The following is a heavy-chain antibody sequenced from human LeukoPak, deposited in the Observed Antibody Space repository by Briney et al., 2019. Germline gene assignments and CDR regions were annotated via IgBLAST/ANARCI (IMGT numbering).Heavy chain of an antibody. CDR3: ARDFRAGGVTSKAFDI. V-gene: IGHV3-30*04. CDR2: ISYDGSNK. D-gene: IGHD3-16*01. J-gene: IGHJ3*02. CDR1: GFTFSNYA. Sequence: GGSLRLSCAASGFTFSNYAIHWVSQAPGKGLEWVAVISYDGSNKYYADSVKGRFTISRDNSKNTLYLQMNSLRAEDTAVYYCARDFRAGGVTSKAFDIWGQGTMVTVSS.